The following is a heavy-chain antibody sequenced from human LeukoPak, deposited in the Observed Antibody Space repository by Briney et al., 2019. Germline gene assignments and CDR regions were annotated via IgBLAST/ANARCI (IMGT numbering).Heavy chain of an antibody. Sequence: SESLSLTCTVSGRSISSRTYYWGWIRQPPGNGLEWIGSIYYNGSTYYNPSLKSRVTISVDTSKNQCSLKLSSVTAADAAVYYCASQPGRGVTPWYFDLWGRGTLVTVSS. D-gene: IGHD4-23*01. V-gene: IGHV4-39*01. CDR2: IYYNGST. CDR1: GRSISSRTYY. CDR3: ASQPGRGVTPWYFDL. J-gene: IGHJ2*01.